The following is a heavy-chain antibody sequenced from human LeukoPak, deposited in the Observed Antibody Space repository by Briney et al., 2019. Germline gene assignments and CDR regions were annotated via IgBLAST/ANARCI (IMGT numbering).Heavy chain of an antibody. CDR2: MNANSGDT. D-gene: IGHD3-10*01. J-gene: IGHJ4*02. Sequence: ASVKVSCKASGYIFTSYDINWVRQAPGQGLEWMGWMNANSGDTGYAQKFQGRVTMTRNTSISTAYMELSSLRSEDTAIYYCARGGTYLPFGYWGQGTRVIVSS. V-gene: IGHV1-8*01. CDR1: GYIFTSYD. CDR3: ARGGTYLPFGY.